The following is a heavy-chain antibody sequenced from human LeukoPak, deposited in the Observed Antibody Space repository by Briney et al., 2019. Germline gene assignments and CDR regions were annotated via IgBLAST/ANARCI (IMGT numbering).Heavy chain of an antibody. CDR1: GFTFSDYY. D-gene: IGHD3-10*01. Sequence: GGSLRLSCAASGFTFSDYYMSWIRQAPGKGLEGVSYISSSGSTIYYADSVKGRFTISRDNAKNSLYLQMNSLRAEDTAVYYCARESPLWFEEFVFDYWGQGTLVTVSS. CDR2: ISSSGSTI. V-gene: IGHV3-11*01. J-gene: IGHJ4*02. CDR3: ARESPLWFEEFVFDY.